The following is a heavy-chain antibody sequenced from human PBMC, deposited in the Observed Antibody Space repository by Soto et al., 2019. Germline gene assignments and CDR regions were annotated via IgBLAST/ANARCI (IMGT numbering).Heavy chain of an antibody. Sequence: SSETLSLTCTVSGGSISSYYWSWIRQPAGKGLEWIGRIYTSGSTNYNPSLKSRVTMSVDTPKNQFSLRLSSVTTADTAVYYCAGLRAYAGSQIDYWGQGTLVTVSS. CDR1: GGSISSYY. J-gene: IGHJ4*02. CDR2: IYTSGST. CDR3: AGLRAYAGSQIDY. V-gene: IGHV4-4*07. D-gene: IGHD2-15*01.